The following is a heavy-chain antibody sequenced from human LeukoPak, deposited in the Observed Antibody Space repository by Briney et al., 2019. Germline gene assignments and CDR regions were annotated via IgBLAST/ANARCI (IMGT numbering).Heavy chain of an antibody. J-gene: IGHJ4*02. Sequence: GGSLRLSCAASGFTFSSYTMNWVRQAPGKGLEWVSSISSSGGSTYYTDSVKGRFTISRDNAKNSLYLQMNSLRAEDTAVYYCARVFEIDYWSQGTLVTVPS. D-gene: IGHD3-9*01. V-gene: IGHV3-21*01. CDR1: GFTFSSYT. CDR3: ARVFEIDY. CDR2: ISSSGGST.